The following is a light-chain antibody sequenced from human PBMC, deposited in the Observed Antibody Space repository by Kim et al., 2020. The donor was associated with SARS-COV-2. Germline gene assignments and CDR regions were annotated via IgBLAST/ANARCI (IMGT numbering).Light chain of an antibody. Sequence: GRSVAISCTGSSSDVGDYDYGSWYQQPPGKAPKLMIHDVNDRPAGVSNRFSGSKSGNTASLTISGLQAEDEADYYCSSYTNSDTLVFGGGTQLTVL. J-gene: IGLJ3*02. CDR2: DVN. CDR3: SSYTNSDTLV. V-gene: IGLV2-14*03. CDR1: SSDVGDYDY.